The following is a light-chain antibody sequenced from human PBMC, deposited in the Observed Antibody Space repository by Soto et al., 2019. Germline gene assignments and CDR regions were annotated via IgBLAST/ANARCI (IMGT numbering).Light chain of an antibody. CDR2: DVS. CDR3: SSFTSSSTVV. Sequence: QSVLTQPPSVSGSPGQSVTISCTGTSSDVGSYNRVSWYQQPPGTAPKVMIYDVSNRPSGVPDRFSGSKSGNTASLTISGLQAEDEADYYCSSFTSSSTVVFGGGTKLTVL. V-gene: IGLV2-18*02. CDR1: SSDVGSYNR. J-gene: IGLJ2*01.